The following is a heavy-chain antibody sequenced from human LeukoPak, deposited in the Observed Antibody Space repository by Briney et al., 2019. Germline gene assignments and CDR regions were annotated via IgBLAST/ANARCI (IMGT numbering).Heavy chain of an antibody. Sequence: GESLRISCKGSGYSFTSYWISWVRQMPGKGLEWMGRIDPSDSYTNYSPSFQGHVTISADKSISTAYLQWSSLKASDTVMYYCARRVNTMVRGVIFNWFDPWGQGTLVTVSS. CDR2: IDPSDSYT. V-gene: IGHV5-10-1*01. CDR3: ARRVNTMVRGVIFNWFDP. J-gene: IGHJ5*02. CDR1: GYSFTSYW. D-gene: IGHD3-10*01.